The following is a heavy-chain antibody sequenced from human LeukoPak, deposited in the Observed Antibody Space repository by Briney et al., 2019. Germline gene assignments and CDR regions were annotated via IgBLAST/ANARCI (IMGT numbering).Heavy chain of an antibody. CDR2: IYTSGST. J-gene: IGHJ6*02. Sequence: PSETLSLTCTVSGGSISSYYWSWIRQPAGKGLEWLGRIYTSGSTSYNPSLKSRVTMSVDTSKNQFSLKLSSVTAADTAVYYCARDNRYSSSWYGMDVWGQGTTVTVSS. CDR1: GGSISSYY. CDR3: ARDNRYSSSWYGMDV. D-gene: IGHD6-13*01. V-gene: IGHV4-4*07.